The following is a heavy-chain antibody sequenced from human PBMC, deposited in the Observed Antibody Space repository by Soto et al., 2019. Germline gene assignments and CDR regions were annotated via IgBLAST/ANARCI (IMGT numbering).Heavy chain of an antibody. V-gene: IGHV1-46*03. CDR1: GYTFTSYY. CDR2: INPSGGST. J-gene: IGHJ4*02. D-gene: IGHD6-13*01. Sequence: QVQLVQSGAEVKKPGASVKVSCKASGYTFTSYYMHWVRQAPGQGLEWMGIINPSGGSTSNAQKFQGRVTMTRDTSTSTVYRERSSLRSEDTAVYYCARVAKGIAPAGTFDYWGQGTLVTVSS. CDR3: ARVAKGIAPAGTFDY.